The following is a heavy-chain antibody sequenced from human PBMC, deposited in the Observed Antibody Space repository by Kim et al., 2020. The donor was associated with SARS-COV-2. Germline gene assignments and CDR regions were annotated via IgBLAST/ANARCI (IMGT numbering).Heavy chain of an antibody. J-gene: IGHJ4*02. Sequence: GGSLRLSCAASGFTFSSYSMNWVRQAPGKGLEWVSSISSSSSYIYYADSVKGRFTISRDNAKNSLYLQMNSLRAEDTAVYYCARGGMVWFGELQFDYWGQGTLVTVSS. CDR3: ARGGMVWFGELQFDY. V-gene: IGHV3-21*04. CDR1: GFTFSSYS. D-gene: IGHD3-10*01. CDR2: ISSSSSYI.